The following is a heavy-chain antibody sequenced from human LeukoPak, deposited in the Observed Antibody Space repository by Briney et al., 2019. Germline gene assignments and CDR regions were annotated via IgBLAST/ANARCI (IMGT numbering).Heavy chain of an antibody. J-gene: IGHJ4*02. D-gene: IGHD3-22*01. CDR2: ISWNSGSI. Sequence: GGSLRLSCAASGFTFDDYAMHWVRQAPGKGLEWVSGISWNSGSIGYADSVKGRFTISRDNAKNSLYLQMNSLRAEDTALYYCAKANYYDSSGYLNYWGQGTLVTVSS. V-gene: IGHV3-9*01. CDR1: GFTFDDYA. CDR3: AKANYYDSSGYLNY.